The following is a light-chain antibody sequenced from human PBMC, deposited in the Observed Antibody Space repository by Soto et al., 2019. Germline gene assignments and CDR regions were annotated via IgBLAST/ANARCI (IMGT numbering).Light chain of an antibody. V-gene: IGKV3-20*01. CDR2: GAS. CDR1: QSVSSTY. CDR3: QQYGSSIT. Sequence: PGERATLSCRASQSVSSTYLAWYQQQPGQAPRLLIYGASSRATGIPDRFSGSGSGTDFTLTISRLEPEDFAVFCCQQYGSSITFGQGTRLEIK. J-gene: IGKJ5*01.